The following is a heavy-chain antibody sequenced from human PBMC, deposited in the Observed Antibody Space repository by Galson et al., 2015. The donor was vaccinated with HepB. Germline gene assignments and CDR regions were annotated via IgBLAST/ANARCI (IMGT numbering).Heavy chain of an antibody. D-gene: IGHD3-3*01. CDR1: GYTFTSYD. CDR2: MNPNSGNT. V-gene: IGHV1-8*01. J-gene: IGHJ4*02. CDR3: ARVLRFLDQAPDY. Sequence: SVKVSCKASGYTFTSYDINWVRQATGQGLEWMGWMNPNSGNTGYAQKFQGRVTMTRNTSISTAYMELSSLRSEDAAVYYCARVLRFLDQAPDYWGQGTLVTVSS.